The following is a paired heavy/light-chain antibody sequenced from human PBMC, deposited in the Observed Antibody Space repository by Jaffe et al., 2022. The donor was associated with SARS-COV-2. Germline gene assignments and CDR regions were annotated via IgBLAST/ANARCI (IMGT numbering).Heavy chain of an antibody. V-gene: IGHV4-39*02. CDR3: VSHRSGTYAKGFDP. J-gene: IGHJ5*02. Sequence: QLQLQESGPGLLKPSQTLSLTCTVSGGSLSNSGFYWGWIRQPPGMGLEWIVSFYYDGTTHYNPSLKSRVTMSVDTSTNRFSLNLNSVTAADTAVYYCVSHRSGTYAKGFDPWGQGTLVTVSS. CDR2: FYYDGTT. D-gene: IGHD3-10*01. CDR1: GGSLSNSGFY.
Light chain of an antibody. V-gene: IGKV4-1*01. CDR2: WAS. J-gene: IGKJ2*01. CDR1: QSVLYNSNNKNY. Sequence: DFVMTQSPDSLAVSLGERATINCKSSQSVLYNSNNKNYLAWYQQKPGQPPKLLIYWASTRESGVPDRFSGSGSGTEFTLTISSLQAEDVAVYYCQQNYGTPYTFGQGTKLEIK. CDR3: QQNYGTPYT.